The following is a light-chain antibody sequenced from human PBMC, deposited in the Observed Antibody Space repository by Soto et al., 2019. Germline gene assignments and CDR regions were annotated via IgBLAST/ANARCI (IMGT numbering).Light chain of an antibody. V-gene: IGLV2-14*01. CDR3: SSYTSSSTLYV. CDR2: EVS. J-gene: IGLJ1*01. CDR1: SSDIGGYNY. Sequence: QSALTQPASVSGSPGQSITISCAGTSSDIGGYNYVSWYQQHPGKAPKVMIYEVSNRPSGVSNRFSGSKSGNTASLTISGLQAKDEADYYCSSYTSSSTLYVFGTGTKLTVL.